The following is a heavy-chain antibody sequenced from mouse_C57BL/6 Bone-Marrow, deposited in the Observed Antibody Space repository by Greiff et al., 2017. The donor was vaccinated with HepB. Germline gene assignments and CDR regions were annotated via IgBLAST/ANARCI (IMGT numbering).Heavy chain of an antibody. CDR2: IDPENGDT. D-gene: IGHD6-1*01. J-gene: IGHJ2*01. CDR3: TTSSGDY. Sequence: EVQLKESGAELVRPGASVKLSCTASGFNIKDDYMHWVKQRPEQGLEWIGWIDPENGDTEYASKFQGKATITADTSSNTAYLQLSSLTSEDTAVYYCTTSSGDYWGQGTTLTVSS. CDR1: GFNIKDDY. V-gene: IGHV14-4*01.